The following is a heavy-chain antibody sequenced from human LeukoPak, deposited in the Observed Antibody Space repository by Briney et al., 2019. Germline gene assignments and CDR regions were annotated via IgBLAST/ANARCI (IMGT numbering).Heavy chain of an antibody. CDR1: GGSFSGYY. D-gene: IGHD6-13*01. CDR3: ARGLKYSSSWYGGLGPPYNWFDP. J-gene: IGHJ5*02. V-gene: IGHV4-34*01. CDR2: INHSGST. Sequence: TSETLSLTCAVYGGSFSGYYWSWIRQPPGKGLEWIGEINHSGSTNYNPSLKSRVTISVDTSKNQFSLKLSSVTAADTAVYYCARGLKYSSSWYGGLGPPYNWFDPWGQGTLVTVSS.